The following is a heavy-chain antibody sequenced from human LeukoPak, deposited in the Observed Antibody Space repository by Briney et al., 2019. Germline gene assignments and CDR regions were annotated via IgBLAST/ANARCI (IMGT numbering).Heavy chain of an antibody. J-gene: IGHJ6*02. CDR2: ISWNSGSI. D-gene: IGHD6-13*01. V-gene: IGHV3-9*01. CDR1: GFTFDDYA. CDR3: AKDTGGSSSGYYYYGMDV. Sequence: PGRSLRLSCAASGFTFDDYAMHWVRQAPGKGLEWVSGISWNSGSIGYADSVKGRFTISRDNAKNSLYLQMNSLRAEDTALYYCAKDTGGSSSGYYYYGMDVWGQGTTVTVSS.